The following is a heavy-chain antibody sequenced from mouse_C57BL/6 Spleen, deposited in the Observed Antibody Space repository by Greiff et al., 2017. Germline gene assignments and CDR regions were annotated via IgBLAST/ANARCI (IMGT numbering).Heavy chain of an antibody. Sequence: VQLQESGAELVKPGASVKISCKASGYAFSSYWMNWVKQRPGKGLEWIGQIYPGDGDTNYNGKFKGKATLTADKSSSTAYMQLSSLTSEDSAVYFCAREGLSTMITTRYFDVWGTGTTVTVSS. CDR1: GYAFSSYW. J-gene: IGHJ1*03. CDR2: IYPGDGDT. V-gene: IGHV1-80*01. D-gene: IGHD2-4*01. CDR3: AREGLSTMITTRYFDV.